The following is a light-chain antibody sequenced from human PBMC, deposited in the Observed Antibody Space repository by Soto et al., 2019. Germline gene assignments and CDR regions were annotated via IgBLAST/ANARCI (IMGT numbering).Light chain of an antibody. CDR2: VTS. Sequence: DIQMTQSPSSLSASVGDRVTITCRAIQSIDTYLNWHQQKPGKAPNLLIYVTSNLQTGVPSRFSGSGSGTDFTLTISSLQPEDFATYYCQQGYSVPYTFGQGTKLEI. CDR3: QQGYSVPYT. J-gene: IGKJ2*01. V-gene: IGKV1-39*01. CDR1: QSIDTY.